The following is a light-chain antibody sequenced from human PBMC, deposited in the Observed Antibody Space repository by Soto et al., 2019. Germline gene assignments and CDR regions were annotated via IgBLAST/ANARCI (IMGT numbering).Light chain of an antibody. V-gene: IGKV3-20*01. CDR2: GAS. Sequence: EVVLTQSPGTLSLSPWERATLSCRASQSVSNNYLAWYQQKPGQAPRLLIYGASNRATGIPDRFSGSGSGTDFTLTISRLEPEDFAVYYCQQYGSSGTFGQGIKVDI. J-gene: IGKJ1*01. CDR3: QQYGSSGT. CDR1: QSVSNNY.